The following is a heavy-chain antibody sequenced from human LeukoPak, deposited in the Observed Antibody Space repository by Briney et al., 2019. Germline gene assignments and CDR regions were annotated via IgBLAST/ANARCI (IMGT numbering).Heavy chain of an antibody. J-gene: IGHJ6*03. Sequence: PSQTLSLTCTVSGGSISSGSYYWSWIRQSAGKGLEWIGRIYTSGSTNYNPSLKSRVTISVDTSKNQFSLKLSSVTAADTAVYYCARGSSGYDYYYYYYMDVWGKGTTVTISS. CDR1: GGSISSGSYY. D-gene: IGHD5-12*01. V-gene: IGHV4-61*02. CDR3: ARGSSGYDYYYYYYMDV. CDR2: IYTSGST.